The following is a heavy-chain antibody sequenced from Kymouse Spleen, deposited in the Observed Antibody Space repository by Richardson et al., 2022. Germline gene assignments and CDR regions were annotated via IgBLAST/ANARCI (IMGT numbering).Heavy chain of an antibody. Sequence: QVQLQESGPGLVKPSETLSLTCTVSGGSVSSGSYYWSWIRQPPGKGLEWIGYIYYSGSTNYNPSLKSRVTISVDTSKNQFSLKLSSVTAADTAVYYCARDSSSDAFDIWGQGTMVTVSS. CDR1: GGSVSSGSYY. V-gene: IGHV4-61*01. J-gene: IGHJ3*02. CDR2: IYYSGST. D-gene: IGHD6-6*01. CDR3: ARDSSSDAFDI.